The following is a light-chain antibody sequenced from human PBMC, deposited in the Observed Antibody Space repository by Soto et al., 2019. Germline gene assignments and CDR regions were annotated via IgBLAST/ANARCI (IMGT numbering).Light chain of an antibody. CDR2: GAS. CDR1: QSFRGNY. V-gene: IGKV3-20*01. Sequence: DIGLTQSPGTLSLSPGERATLSCRASQSFRGNYLAWYQQKPGQAPRLLMYGASSRATGIPDRFSGSGSGTDFTLTISSLEPEDIAVYYCQQYGISPRTFGPGTQVEIK. J-gene: IGKJ1*01. CDR3: QQYGISPRT.